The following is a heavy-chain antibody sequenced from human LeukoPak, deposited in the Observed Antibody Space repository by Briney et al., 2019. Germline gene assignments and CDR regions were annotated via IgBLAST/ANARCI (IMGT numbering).Heavy chain of an antibody. J-gene: IGHJ6*02. CDR1: GYTFTSYG. V-gene: IGHV1-18*01. D-gene: IGHD1-26*01. CDR3: ARVVGATTYYYYYGMDV. CDR2: ISAYNGNT. Sequence: GASVKVSCKASGYTFTSYGISWVRQAPGQGLEWMGWISAYNGNTNYAQKLQGRVTMTTDTSTSTAYMELSSLRSEDTAVYYCARVVGATTYYYYYGMDVWGQGTTVTVS.